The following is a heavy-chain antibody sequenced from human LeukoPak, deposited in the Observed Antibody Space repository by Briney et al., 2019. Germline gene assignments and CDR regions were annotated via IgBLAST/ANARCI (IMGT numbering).Heavy chain of an antibody. CDR3: ARGGPVSSSWYLFDY. J-gene: IGHJ4*02. V-gene: IGHV1-69*13. CDR1: GYTFTSYG. CDR2: IIPIFGTA. D-gene: IGHD6-13*01. Sequence: SVKVSCKASGYTFTSYGISWVRQAPGQGLEWMGGIIPIFGTANYAQKFQGRVTITADESTSTAYMELSSLRSEDTAVYYCARGGPVSSSWYLFDYWGQGTLVTVSS.